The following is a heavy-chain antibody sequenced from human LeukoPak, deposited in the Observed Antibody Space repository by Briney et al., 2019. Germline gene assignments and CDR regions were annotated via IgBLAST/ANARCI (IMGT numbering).Heavy chain of an antibody. CDR2: ISGSGGST. CDR3: AKGQKDGDAFDI. V-gene: IGHV3-23*01. J-gene: IGHJ3*02. CDR1: GFTFSSYA. Sequence: GGSLRLSCAASGFTFSSYAMSWARQAPGKGLEWVSAISGSGGSTYYADSVKGRFTISRDNSKNTLYLQMNSLRAEDTAVYYCAKGQKDGDAFDIWGQGTMVTVSS.